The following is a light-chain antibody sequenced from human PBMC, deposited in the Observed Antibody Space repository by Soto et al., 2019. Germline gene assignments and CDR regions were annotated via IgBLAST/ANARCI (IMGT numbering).Light chain of an antibody. V-gene: IGLV1-51*01. CDR2: DNN. J-gene: IGLJ2*01. CDR3: GTWDSSLRAVV. CDR1: YSNIGNNY. Sequence: QSVLTQPPSVSAAPGQRVTIYCSGSYSNIGNNYVSWYQQLPGTAPKLLIHDNNKRPSGIPDRFSGSKSGTSATLGITGLQTGDEAEYYCGTWDSSLRAVVFGGGTQLTVL.